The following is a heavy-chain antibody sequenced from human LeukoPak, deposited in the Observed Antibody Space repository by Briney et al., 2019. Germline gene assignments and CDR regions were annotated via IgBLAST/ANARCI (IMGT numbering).Heavy chain of an antibody. CDR1: GYTFTVYF. J-gene: IGHJ4*02. V-gene: IGHV1-46*01. Sequence: GASVKVSCKASGYTFTVYFMHWVRQAPGQGLEWMGIINPSVGSTSYAQKSQGRVTMTRDTSTSTVYMEVSSLRSEDTAVYYCARENTITGAVAAFDSWGQGTLVTVSS. CDR3: ARENTITGAVAAFDS. D-gene: IGHD6-19*01. CDR2: INPSVGST.